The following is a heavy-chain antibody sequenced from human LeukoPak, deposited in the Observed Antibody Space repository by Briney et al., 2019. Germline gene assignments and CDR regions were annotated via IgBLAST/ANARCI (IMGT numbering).Heavy chain of an antibody. CDR2: IYYSGST. D-gene: IGHD3-10*01. CDR3: AGPRSGGYSYYFDY. Sequence: SETLSLTCTVSGGSISSSSYYWGWIRQPPGKGLEWIGSIYYSGSTYYNPSLKSRVTISVDTSKNQFSLKLSSVTAADTAVYYCAGPRSGGYSYYFDYWGQGTLVTVSS. J-gene: IGHJ4*02. V-gene: IGHV4-39*01. CDR1: GGSISSSSYY.